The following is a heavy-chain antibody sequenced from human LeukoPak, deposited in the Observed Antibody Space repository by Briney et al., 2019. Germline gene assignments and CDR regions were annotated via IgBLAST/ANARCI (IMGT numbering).Heavy chain of an antibody. D-gene: IGHD1-26*01. CDR2: VSAYNGNT. CDR1: GYTFTSYG. Sequence: GASVKVSCKASGYTFTSYGISWVRQAPGQGLEWMGWVSAYNGNTNYAQKLQDRVTMVTDTSTSTAYMELRSLRSDDTAVYYCARDAGWGGSYWPRDYWGQGTLVTVSS. CDR3: ARDAGWGGSYWPRDY. J-gene: IGHJ4*02. V-gene: IGHV1-18*01.